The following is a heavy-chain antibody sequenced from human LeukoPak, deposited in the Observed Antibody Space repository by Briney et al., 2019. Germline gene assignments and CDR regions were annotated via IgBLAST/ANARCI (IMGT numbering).Heavy chain of an antibody. D-gene: IGHD6-25*01. CDR2: THYSGNT. V-gene: IGHV4-31*03. Sequence: SETLSLTCTVSGGSIRSGGYYWSWIRQHPGKGPEWIGFTHYSGNTFYNPSLKSRVTISADTSKNQFSLKLSSVTAADTAVYYCARTIAAAQYYFDHWGQGTLVTVSS. J-gene: IGHJ4*02. CDR1: GGSIRSGGYY. CDR3: ARTIAAAQYYFDH.